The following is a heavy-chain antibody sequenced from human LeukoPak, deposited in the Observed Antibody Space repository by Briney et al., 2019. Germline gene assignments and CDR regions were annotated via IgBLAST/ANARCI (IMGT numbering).Heavy chain of an antibody. V-gene: IGHV3-33*01. CDR2: IYYDGSNK. D-gene: IGHD4-17*01. Sequence: PGRSLRLSCAASGFTFSSYGMHWVRQAPGKGLEWVAVIYYDGSNKFYAGSVKGRFTISRDNSKNTLYLQMNSLRAEDTAVYYCARDEGGPYGDYVFDYWGQGTLVTVSS. CDR3: ARDEGGPYGDYVFDY. J-gene: IGHJ4*02. CDR1: GFTFSSYG.